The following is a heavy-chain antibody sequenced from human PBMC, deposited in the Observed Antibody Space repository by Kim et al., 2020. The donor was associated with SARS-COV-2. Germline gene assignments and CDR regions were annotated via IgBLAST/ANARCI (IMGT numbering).Heavy chain of an antibody. CDR3: ARQVATVTTYLHWDYYYGMDV. Sequence: ASVKVSCKASGYTFTSYGISWVRQAPGQGLEWMGWISAYNGNTNYAQKLQGRVTMTTDTSTSTAYMELRSLRSDDTAVYYCARQVATVTTYLHWDYYYGMDVWGQGTTVTVSS. V-gene: IGHV1-18*01. CDR1: GYTFTSYG. D-gene: IGHD4-17*01. J-gene: IGHJ6*02. CDR2: ISAYNGNT.